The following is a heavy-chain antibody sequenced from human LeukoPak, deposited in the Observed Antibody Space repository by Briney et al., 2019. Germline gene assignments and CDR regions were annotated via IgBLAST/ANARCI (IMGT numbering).Heavy chain of an antibody. J-gene: IGHJ6*03. CDR2: INHSGST. CDR3: ARPKNSYQYYMDV. Sequence: SETLSLTCAVYGGSFSGHYWTWIRQPPGKGLEWIGEINHSGSTNYNPSLKSRVTISVDTSKNQFSLKLSSVTAADTAVYYCARPKNSYQYYMDVWSKGTTVTVSS. V-gene: IGHV4-34*01. CDR1: GGSFSGHY.